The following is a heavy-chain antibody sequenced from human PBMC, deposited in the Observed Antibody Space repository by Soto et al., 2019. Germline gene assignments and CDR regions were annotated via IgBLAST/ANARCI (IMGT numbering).Heavy chain of an antibody. CDR2: INPNSGGT. CDR1: GYTFTGYY. Sequence: ASVKVSCKASGYTFTGYYMHWVRQAPGQGLEWMGWINPNSGGTNYAQKFQGWVTMTRDTSISTAYMELSRLRSDDTAVYYCARTHGATWGRYRTDAFDIWGKGTLLSGSS. D-gene: IGHD3-16*02. CDR3: ARTHGATWGRYRTDAFDI. V-gene: IGHV1-2*04. J-gene: IGHJ3*02.